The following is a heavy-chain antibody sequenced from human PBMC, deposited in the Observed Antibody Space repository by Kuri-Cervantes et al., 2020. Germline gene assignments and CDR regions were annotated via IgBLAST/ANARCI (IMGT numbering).Heavy chain of an antibody. J-gene: IGHJ4*02. CDR1: TDSIRSPYY. V-gene: IGHV3-23*01. D-gene: IGHD1-26*01. CDR2: ISGSGGST. Sequence: GGSLRLSCTVSTDSIRSPYYWGWIRQPPGKGLEWVSAISGSGGSTYYADSVKGRFTISRDNSKNTLYLQMNSLRAEDTAVYYCAVHSGSYYYFDYWGQGTLVTVSS. CDR3: AVHSGSYYYFDY.